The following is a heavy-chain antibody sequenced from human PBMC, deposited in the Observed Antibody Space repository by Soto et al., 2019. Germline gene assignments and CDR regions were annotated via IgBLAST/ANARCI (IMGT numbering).Heavy chain of an antibody. D-gene: IGHD1-1*01. V-gene: IGHV4-39*01. CDR2: IHYSGST. CDR3: ARLRRDGQTGYAFPI. CDR1: GASISTN. Sequence: SETLSLTCTVSGASISTNWGWIRQPPGKGLEWIGNIHYSGSTYYNPSLKSRLTISIDTSKNQFSLNLTSVTAADTAVYYCARLRRDGQTGYAFPIWGQGTMVTLST. J-gene: IGHJ3*02.